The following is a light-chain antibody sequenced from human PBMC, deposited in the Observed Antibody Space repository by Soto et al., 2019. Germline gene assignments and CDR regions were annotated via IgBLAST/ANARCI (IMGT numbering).Light chain of an antibody. CDR2: DVS. CDR3: SSYTSSSTPYV. Sequence: QSALTQPASVSGSPGQSITISCTGISSDVGGYNYVSWYQQHPGQAPKLMIYDVSDRPSGVSSRFSGSKSGNTASLTISGLQAEDEADYYCSSYTSSSTPYVCGTGTKVTVL. V-gene: IGLV2-14*01. CDR1: SSDVGGYNY. J-gene: IGLJ1*01.